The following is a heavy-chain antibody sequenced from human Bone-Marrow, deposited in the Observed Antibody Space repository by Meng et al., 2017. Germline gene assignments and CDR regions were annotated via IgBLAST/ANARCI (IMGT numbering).Heavy chain of an antibody. CDR1: GGSFSGYY. V-gene: IGHV4-34*01. D-gene: IGHD3-22*01. J-gene: IGHJ4*02. CDR3: ARDNTMIGSFDY. CDR2: INHSGST. Sequence: QVQFQPWRAGLLKPSEPLSLTCAVYGGSFSGYYWSWIRQPPGKGLEWIGEINHSGSTNYNPSLKSRVTISVDTSKNQFSLKLSSVTAADTAVYYCARDNTMIGSFDYWGQGTLVTVSS.